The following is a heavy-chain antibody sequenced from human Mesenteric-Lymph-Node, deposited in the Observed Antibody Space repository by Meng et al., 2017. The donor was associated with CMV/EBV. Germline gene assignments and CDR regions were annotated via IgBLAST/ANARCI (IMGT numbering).Heavy chain of an antibody. D-gene: IGHD2-2*01. CDR1: GFTFSSYG. Sequence: GESLKISCAASGFTFSSYGMHWVRQAPGKGLEWVAFIRYDGSNKYYADSVKGRFTISRDNSKNTLYLQMNSLRAEDTAVYYCATRNCSSTSCYPDYWGQGTLVTVSS. CDR2: IRYDGSNK. CDR3: ATRNCSSTSCYPDY. V-gene: IGHV3-30*02. J-gene: IGHJ4*02.